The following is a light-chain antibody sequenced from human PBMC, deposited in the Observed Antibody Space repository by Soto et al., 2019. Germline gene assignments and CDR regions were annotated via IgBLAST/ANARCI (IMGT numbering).Light chain of an antibody. CDR2: DVS. V-gene: IGLV2-11*01. CDR1: SSDVGGYDF. J-gene: IGLJ2*01. Sequence: QSVLTQPRSVSGSPGQSVTISCTGTSSDVGGYDFVSWYQQHPGKASKLMISDVSKRPSGVPDRFSGSKSGNTASLTISGLQAEDEADYYCCSYAGDLALFGGGTKVTVL. CDR3: CSYAGDLAL.